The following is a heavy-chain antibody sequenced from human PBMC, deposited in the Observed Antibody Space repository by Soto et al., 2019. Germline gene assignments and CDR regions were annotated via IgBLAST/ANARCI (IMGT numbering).Heavy chain of an antibody. D-gene: IGHD1-1*01. CDR1: GLTVSGKKY. J-gene: IGHJ3*01. Sequence: DVKLVESGGGLMQPGESLRLSCAASGLTVSGKKYVAWVRQAPGTGLEWVSALYDVDGSFYSDSVKGRFTTSSDSSKTTVYLQMNELRPADTAVYYCATWHEREHAYDVWGQGTTVTVSS. V-gene: IGHV3-53*01. CDR2: LYDVDGS. CDR3: ATWHEREHAYDV.